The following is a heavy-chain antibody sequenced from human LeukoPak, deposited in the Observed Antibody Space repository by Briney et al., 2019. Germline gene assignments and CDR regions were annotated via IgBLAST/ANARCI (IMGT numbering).Heavy chain of an antibody. J-gene: IGHJ3*01. CDR3: ARHWAPITMVRGGP. CDR2: IKQDGSEK. V-gene: IGHV3-7*01. CDR1: GYSFTSYW. D-gene: IGHD3-10*01. Sequence: GESLRISCKGSGYSFTSYWIGWVRQAPGKGLEWVANIKQDGSEKYYVDSVKGRFTISRDNANNSLYLQINSLRAEDTAVYYCARHWAPITMVRGGPWGQGTMVTVSS.